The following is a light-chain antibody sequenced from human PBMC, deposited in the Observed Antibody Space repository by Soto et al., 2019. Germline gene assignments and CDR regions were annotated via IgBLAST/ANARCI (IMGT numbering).Light chain of an antibody. V-gene: IGKV1-NL1*01. CDR1: QGIRNY. Sequence: DIPMTQSPSSLSASVGDRVTITCRASQGIRNYLAWYQQKPGKVPNLLIYGASSRATGIPDRFSGSGSGTDFTLTISRLEPEDFAVYYCQQYGSLPLTFGGGTKVEIK. CDR3: QQYGSLPLT. CDR2: GAS. J-gene: IGKJ4*01.